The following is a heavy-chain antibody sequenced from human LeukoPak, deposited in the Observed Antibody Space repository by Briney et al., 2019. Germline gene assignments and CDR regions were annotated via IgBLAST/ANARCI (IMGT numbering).Heavy chain of an antibody. Sequence: PGGSLRLSCAASGFTFSSYSMNWVRQAPGKGLEWVSCISSSSSYIYYADSVKGRFTISRDNAKNSLYLQMNSLRAEDTAVYYCARDWGSSGWRYYYYGMDVWGKGTTVTVSS. D-gene: IGHD6-19*01. J-gene: IGHJ6*04. CDR2: ISSSSSYI. CDR3: ARDWGSSGWRYYYYGMDV. V-gene: IGHV3-21*01. CDR1: GFTFSSYS.